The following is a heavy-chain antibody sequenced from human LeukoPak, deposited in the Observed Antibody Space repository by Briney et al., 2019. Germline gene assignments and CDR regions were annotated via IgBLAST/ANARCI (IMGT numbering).Heavy chain of an antibody. Sequence: GGSLRLSCAASGFTFSDYYMSWIRQAPGKGLEWVSYISSSSSYTNYADSVKGRFTISRDNAKNSLYLQMNSLRADDTAVYYCARSLGPYTAMVGFWGQGTLVTVSS. V-gene: IGHV3-11*03. CDR2: ISSSSSYT. J-gene: IGHJ4*02. CDR1: GFTFSDYY. CDR3: ARSLGPYTAMVGF. D-gene: IGHD5-18*01.